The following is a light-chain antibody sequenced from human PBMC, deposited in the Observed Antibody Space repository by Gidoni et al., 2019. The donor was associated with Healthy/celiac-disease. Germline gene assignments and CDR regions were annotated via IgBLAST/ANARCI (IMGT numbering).Light chain of an antibody. CDR2: KAS. V-gene: IGKV1-5*03. J-gene: IGKJ1*01. CDR1: QSISSL. CDR3: QQYNSYPT. Sequence: DIHMTHFPSTLSASVGDRVTITCRARQSISSLLAWYKQKPGKAPKLLIYKASSLESGVPSRFSGSGSGTEFTLTISSLQPDDFATYYCQQYNSYPTFGQGTKVEIK.